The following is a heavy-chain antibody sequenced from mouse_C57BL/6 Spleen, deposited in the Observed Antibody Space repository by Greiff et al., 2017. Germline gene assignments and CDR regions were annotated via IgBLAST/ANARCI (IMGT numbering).Heavy chain of an antibody. V-gene: IGHV1-69*02. D-gene: IGHD1-1*02. CDR3: ARSWYVSSECFEV. CDR2: IDPSDSNT. J-gene: IGHJ1*03. CDR1: GYTFTSDW. Sequence: QVQLQQSGAELVRPGSSVKLSCKASGYTFTSDWMHWVKQRPGQGLEWIGKIDPSDSNTDYNQKFKGKATFTVDKSSSTAYMQLSSLTSEASAVYYCARSWYVSSECFEVWGTGTTVTVAA.